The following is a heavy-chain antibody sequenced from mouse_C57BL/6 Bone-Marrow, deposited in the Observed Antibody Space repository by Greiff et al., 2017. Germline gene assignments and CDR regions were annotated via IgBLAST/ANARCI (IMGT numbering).Heavy chain of an antibody. CDR1: GFSFNTYA. V-gene: IGHV10-1*01. D-gene: IGHD1-1*01. J-gene: IGHJ4*01. CDR2: IRSKSNNYAT. CDR3: VRHISSSPYYYAMDY. Sequence: EVKLVESGGGLVQPKGSLKLSCAASGFSFNTYAMNWVRQAPGKGLEWVARIRSKSNNYATYYADSVKDRFTISRDDSESMLYLQMNNLKTEDTAMYYCVRHISSSPYYYAMDYWGQGTSVTVSS.